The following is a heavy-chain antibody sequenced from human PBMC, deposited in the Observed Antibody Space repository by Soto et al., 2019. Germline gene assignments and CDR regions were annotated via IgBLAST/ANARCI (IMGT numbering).Heavy chain of an antibody. V-gene: IGHV3-21*01. CDR1: GFTFSSYS. D-gene: IGHD6-13*01. CDR2: ISSSSSYI. CDR3: ARDQSPLYSSSTSPGGY. Sequence: GGSLRLSCAASGFTFSSYSMNWVRQAPGKGLEWVSSISSSSSYIYYADSVKGRFTISRDNAKNSLYLQMNSLRAEDTAVYYCARDQSPLYSSSTSPGGYWGQGTLVTVSS. J-gene: IGHJ4*02.